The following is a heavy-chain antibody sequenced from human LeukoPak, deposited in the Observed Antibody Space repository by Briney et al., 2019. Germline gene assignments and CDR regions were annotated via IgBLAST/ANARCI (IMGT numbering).Heavy chain of an antibody. J-gene: IGHJ4*02. CDR3: ARDQVGSTAVE. CDR1: GFTVGSNY. Sequence: PGGSLRLSCAASGFTVGSNYMSWVRQAPGKGLEWVSVIYSGGSTYYADSVKGRFTISRDNSKNTLYLQMNSLRAEDTAVYYCARDQVGSTAVEWGQGTLVTVSS. D-gene: IGHD4-23*01. CDR2: IYSGGST. V-gene: IGHV3-66*02.